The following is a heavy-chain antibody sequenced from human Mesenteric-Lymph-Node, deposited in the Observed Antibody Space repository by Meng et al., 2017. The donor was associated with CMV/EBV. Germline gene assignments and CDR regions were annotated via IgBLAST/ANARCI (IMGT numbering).Heavy chain of an antibody. Sequence: SGGTFSSYAINWVRQAPGQGLEWVGGNIPICGTANYAQKFQGRVTITTDESTSTAYMELSSLRSEDTAVYYCARGDDSSGYYSFGIDYWGQGTLVTVSS. D-gene: IGHD3-22*01. J-gene: IGHJ4*02. V-gene: IGHV1-69*05. CDR1: GGTFSSYA. CDR2: NIPICGTA. CDR3: ARGDDSSGYYSFGIDY.